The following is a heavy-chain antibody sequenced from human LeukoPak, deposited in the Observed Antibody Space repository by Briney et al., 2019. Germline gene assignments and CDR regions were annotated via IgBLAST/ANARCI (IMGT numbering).Heavy chain of an antibody. D-gene: IGHD3-10*01. CDR3: ARDSPDGSGTYYNDSPDY. J-gene: IGHJ4*02. CDR2: ISAYNGNT. V-gene: IGHV1-18*01. CDR1: GYTFSSYG. Sequence: GASVKVSCKASGYTFSSYGIRWVRQALGQGLEWMGWISAYNGNTNYRQKLQGRVTMTTDTSTSTAYMDLRSLRSDDTAIYYCARDSPDGSGTYYNDSPDYWGQGTLVTVSS.